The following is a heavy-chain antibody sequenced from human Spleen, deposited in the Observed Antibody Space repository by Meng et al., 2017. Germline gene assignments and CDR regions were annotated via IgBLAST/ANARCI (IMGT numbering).Heavy chain of an antibody. CDR3: ARIPDYDTSAS. V-gene: IGHV4-34*02. CDR2: INHRGDT. Sequence: QVQLQQWGAGLLKPSEALSLTCAVYGGSFSGYYWSWIRQPPGKGLEWIGEINHRGDTKHNPSLRSRVTISVDTSKNQFSLKLNSVTAADTAVYYCARIPDYDTSASWGQGTLVTVSS. J-gene: IGHJ5*02. CDR1: GGSFSGYY. D-gene: IGHD3-22*01.